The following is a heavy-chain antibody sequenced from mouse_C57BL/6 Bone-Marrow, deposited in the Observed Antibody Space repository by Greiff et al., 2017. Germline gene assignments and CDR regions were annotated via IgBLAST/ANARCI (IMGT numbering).Heavy chain of an antibody. CDR2: ISSGSSTI. V-gene: IGHV5-17*01. CDR3: AKFSWDY. J-gene: IGHJ2*01. D-gene: IGHD3-1*01. Sequence: EVKLMESGGGLVKPGGSLKLSCAASGFTFSDYGMHWVRQAPEKGLEWVAYISSGSSTIYYADTVKGRFTISRDNATNTLFLQMTSLRSEDTAMYYCAKFSWDYWGQGTTLTVSS. CDR1: GFTFSDYG.